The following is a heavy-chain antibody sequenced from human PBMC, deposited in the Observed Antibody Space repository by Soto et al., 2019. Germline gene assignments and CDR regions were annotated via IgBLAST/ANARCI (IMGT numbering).Heavy chain of an antibody. J-gene: IGHJ6*02. CDR1: GFIFSDYY. CDR2: ISTRSTYT. CDR3: ARDLAWKRGKVGRYYYGMDV. Sequence: PGGSLRLSCAASGFIFSDYYMSWVHQTPGKGLEWVSYISTRSTYTNYADSVKGRFTISRDNTKNSLYLQMDSLRVEDTAVYYCARDLAWKRGKVGRYYYGMDVWGQGTTVTVSS. V-gene: IGHV3-11*06. D-gene: IGHD1-1*01.